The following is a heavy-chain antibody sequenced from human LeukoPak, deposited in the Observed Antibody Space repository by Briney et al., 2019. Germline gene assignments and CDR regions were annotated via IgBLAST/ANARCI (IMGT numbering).Heavy chain of an antibody. Sequence: SETLSLTCAVYGGSFSGYYWSWIRQPPGKGLEWIGEINHSGSTNYNPSLKSRVTISVDTSKNQFSLKLSSVTAADTAVYYCARHVYYDILTGFDYWGQGTLVTVSS. CDR3: ARHVYYDILTGFDY. J-gene: IGHJ4*02. D-gene: IGHD3-9*01. CDR2: INHSGST. CDR1: GGSFSGYY. V-gene: IGHV4-34*01.